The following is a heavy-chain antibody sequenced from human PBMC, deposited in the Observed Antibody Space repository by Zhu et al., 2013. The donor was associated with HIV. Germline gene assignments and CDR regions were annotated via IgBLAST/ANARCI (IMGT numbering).Heavy chain of an antibody. D-gene: IGHD5-12*01. CDR3: ARVERGYSGYDTPYYYYYGMDV. CDR2: INPNSGGT. J-gene: IGHJ6*02. V-gene: IGHV1-2*02. Sequence: QVQLVQSGAEVKKPGASVKVSCKASGYTFTGYYMHWVRQAPGQGLEWMGWINPNSGGTKYAQKFQGRVTMTRDTSISTAYMELSSLRSEDTAVYYCARVERGYSGYDTPYYYYYGMDVWGQGTTVTVSS. CDR1: GYTFTGYY.